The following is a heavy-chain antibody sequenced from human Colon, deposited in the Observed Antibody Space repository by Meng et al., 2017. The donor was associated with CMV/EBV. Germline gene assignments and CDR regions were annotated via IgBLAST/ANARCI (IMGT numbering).Heavy chain of an antibody. CDR2: ISTSGGRT. CDR1: GFTFSTYA. D-gene: IGHD3-10*01. CDR3: ARGGLRYSGQGFGELWVYYSGMDV. J-gene: IGHJ6*02. Sequence: GGSLRLSCAASGFTFSTYAMTWVRQAPGKGLEWVSTISTSGGRTYYADSVKGRFTISRDNSKNTLVLQMDSLRAEDTATFYCARGGLRYSGQGFGELWVYYSGMDVWGQGTTVTVSS. V-gene: IGHV3-23*01.